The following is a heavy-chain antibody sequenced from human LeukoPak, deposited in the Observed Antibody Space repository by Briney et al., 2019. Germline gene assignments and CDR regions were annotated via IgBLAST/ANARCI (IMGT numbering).Heavy chain of an antibody. Sequence: GGSLRLSCEASGFTFSNYAMSWVRQAPGKGLEWVSEISGGGGSTYYADFVRGRFTISRDNSKTTLYLQMNSLRAEDTAVYYCAKDPRVGANDYWSQGTLVTLSS. J-gene: IGHJ4*02. CDR2: ISGGGGST. CDR1: GFTFSNYA. CDR3: AKDPRVGANDY. V-gene: IGHV3-23*01. D-gene: IGHD1-26*01.